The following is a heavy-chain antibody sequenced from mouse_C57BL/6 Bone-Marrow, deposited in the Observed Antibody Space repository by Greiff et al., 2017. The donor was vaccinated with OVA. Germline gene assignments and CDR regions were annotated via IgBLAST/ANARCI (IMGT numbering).Heavy chain of an antibody. J-gene: IGHJ2*01. CDR1: GFNIKDDY. CDR2: IDPENGDT. Sequence: EVQLQQSGAELVRPGASVKLSCTASGFNIKDDYMHWVKQRPEQGLEWIGWIDPENGDTEYASKFQGKATITAATSSNTAYLQLSRLTSEDTAVYYCTRGSYVGYWGQGTTLTVSS. CDR3: TRGSYVGY. D-gene: IGHD1-1*01. V-gene: IGHV14-4*01.